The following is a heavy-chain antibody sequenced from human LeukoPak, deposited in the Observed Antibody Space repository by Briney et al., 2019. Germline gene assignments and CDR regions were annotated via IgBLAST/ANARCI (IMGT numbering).Heavy chain of an antibody. D-gene: IGHD5-24*01. V-gene: IGHV3-21*04. CDR3: ARWLDGYTPLDF. CDR1: GFTFDAYN. J-gene: IGHJ4*02. CDR2: ISTSGRYI. Sequence: GGSLRLSCEVSGFTFDAYNMNWVRQAPGKGLEWVPSISTSGRYINYAGSVRGRFTISRDNPKNSVFLQMNSLRVEDTATYYCARWLDGYTPLDFWGQGALVTVSS.